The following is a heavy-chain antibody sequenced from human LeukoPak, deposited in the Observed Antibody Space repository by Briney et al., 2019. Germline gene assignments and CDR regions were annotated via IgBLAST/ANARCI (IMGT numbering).Heavy chain of an antibody. J-gene: IGHJ3*02. Sequence: SETLTLTCIVSGDSLTRGYYWGWIRQSPGKGLEWIGSVYYSGSTYYNPSLKSRVTISVDTSKNQFSLKLSSVTAADTAVYYCARHSRRYCSGGSCYSDAFDIWGQGTMVTVSS. CDR1: GDSLTRGYY. CDR3: ARHSRRYCSGGSCYSDAFDI. D-gene: IGHD2-15*01. V-gene: IGHV4-38-2*02. CDR2: VYYSGST.